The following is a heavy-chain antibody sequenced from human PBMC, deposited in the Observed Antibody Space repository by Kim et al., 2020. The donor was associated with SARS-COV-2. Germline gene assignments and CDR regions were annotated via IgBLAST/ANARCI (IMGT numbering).Heavy chain of an antibody. J-gene: IGHJ6*02. Sequence: SETLSLTCTVSGGSISSGGYYWSWIRQHPGKGLEWIGYIYYSGSTYYNPSLKSRVTISVDTSKNQFSLKLSSVTAADTAVYYCERDCSGGSCYPDGMDVWGQGTTVTVSS. CDR1: GGSISSGGYY. V-gene: IGHV4-31*03. D-gene: IGHD2-15*01. CDR3: ERDCSGGSCYPDGMDV. CDR2: IYYSGST.